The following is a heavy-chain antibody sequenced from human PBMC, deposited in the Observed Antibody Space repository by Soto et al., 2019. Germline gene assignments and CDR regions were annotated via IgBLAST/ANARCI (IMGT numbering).Heavy chain of an antibody. CDR2: IYYSGST. CDR3: ARHEHGDNWFDP. CDR1: GGSISSSSYY. D-gene: IGHD2-8*01. Sequence: QLQLQESGPGLVKPSETLSLTCTVSGGSISSSSYYWRWIRQPPGKGLEWIGSIYYSGSTYYNPSLNSRVTISVDTSKNQFSLKLSSVTAADTAEYYCARHEHGDNWFDPWGQGTLVTVSS. J-gene: IGHJ5*02. V-gene: IGHV4-39*01.